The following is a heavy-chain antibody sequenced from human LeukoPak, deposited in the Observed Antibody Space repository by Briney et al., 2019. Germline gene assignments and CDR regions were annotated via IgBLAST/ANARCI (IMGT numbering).Heavy chain of an antibody. J-gene: IGHJ4*02. V-gene: IGHV3-48*01. CDR2: VSGSGSTV. Sequence: GRFLRLSCAASGFTFGDHIMNWVRQLPGKRLEWVAYVSGSGSTVYYADSVKGRFTVSRDNGKSSLYLQMNSLRVEDTALYYCVRQFASWGQGTLVTVSS. CDR3: VRQFAS. CDR1: GFTFGDHI.